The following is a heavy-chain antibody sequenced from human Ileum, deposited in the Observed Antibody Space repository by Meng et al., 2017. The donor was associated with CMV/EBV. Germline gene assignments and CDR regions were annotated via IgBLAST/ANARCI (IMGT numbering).Heavy chain of an antibody. CDR2: VTGSSRYT. D-gene: IGHD1-26*01. V-gene: IGHV3-21*01. J-gene: IGHJ3*02. CDR3: ARVIGATTRHLGFDI. Sequence: GGSLRLSCAASGFTFSSYNMNWVHQAPGKGLEWVSCVTGSSRYTYYADSVKGRFTISRDNAENSLYLQMDSLRAEDTAVYYCARVIGATTRHLGFDIWGQGTTVTVSS. CDR1: GFTFSSYN.